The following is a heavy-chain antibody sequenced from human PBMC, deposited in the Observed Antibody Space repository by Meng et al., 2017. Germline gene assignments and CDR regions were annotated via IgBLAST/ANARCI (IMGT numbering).Heavy chain of an antibody. Sequence: VQLQKGAGPGLVKPSGTLSLTCAVSGGSVSTNNWWGWVRQPPGKGLEWIGEVSPNGATNYNPSLKSRVTISVDKSNNHLSLGLTSVTAADTAVYYCATDDHGDDFDYWGQGILVTVSS. CDR2: VSPNGAT. V-gene: IGHV4-4*02. J-gene: IGHJ4*02. CDR3: ATDDHGDDFDY. CDR1: GGSVSTNNW. D-gene: IGHD4-17*01.